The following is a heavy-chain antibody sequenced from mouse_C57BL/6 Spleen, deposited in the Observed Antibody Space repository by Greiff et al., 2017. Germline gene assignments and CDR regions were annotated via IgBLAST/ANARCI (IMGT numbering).Heavy chain of an antibody. D-gene: IGHD2-3*01. CDR1: GFNIKDYY. CDR2: IDPEDGDT. CDR3: TYDGYPYAMDY. V-gene: IGHV14-1*01. J-gene: IGHJ4*01. Sequence: EVKVVESGAELVRPGASVKLSCTASGFNIKDYYMHWVKQRPEQGLEWIGRIDPEDGDTEYAPKFQGKATMTADTSSNTAYLQLSSLTSEDTAVYYCTYDGYPYAMDYWGQGTSVTVSS.